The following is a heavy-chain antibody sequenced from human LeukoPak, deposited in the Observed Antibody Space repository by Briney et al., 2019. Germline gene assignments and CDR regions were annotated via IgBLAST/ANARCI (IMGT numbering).Heavy chain of an antibody. Sequence: GGSLRLSCAASGFTFSSYSMNWVRQAPGKGLEWVSSISSSSSYIYYADSVKGRFTISRDNAKNSLYLQMNSLRAKDTAVYYCAREKGLSSGLDYWGQGTLVTVSP. V-gene: IGHV3-21*01. CDR1: GFTFSSYS. CDR2: ISSSSSYI. CDR3: AREKGLSSGLDY. D-gene: IGHD2/OR15-2a*01. J-gene: IGHJ4*02.